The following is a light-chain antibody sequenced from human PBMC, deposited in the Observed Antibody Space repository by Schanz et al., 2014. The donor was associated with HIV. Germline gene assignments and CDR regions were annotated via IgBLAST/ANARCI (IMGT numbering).Light chain of an antibody. J-gene: IGLJ2*01. CDR1: TGAVTSGHY. Sequence: QAVVTQEPSLTVSPGGTVTLTCGSSTGAVTSGHYPYWFQQKPGQAPRTLIYDTSNKHSWTPARFSGSLLRGKAALTLSGAQPEDEAEYYCLLSYTRSRPGVFGGGTKLTVL. CDR3: LLSYTRSRPGV. V-gene: IGLV7-46*01. CDR2: DTS.